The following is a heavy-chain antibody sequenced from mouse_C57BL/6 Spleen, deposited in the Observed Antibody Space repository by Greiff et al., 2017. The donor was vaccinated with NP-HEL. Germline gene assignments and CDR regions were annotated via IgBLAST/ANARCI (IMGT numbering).Heavy chain of an antibody. Sequence: VQLQQPGAELVRPGTSVKLSCKASGYTFTSYWMHWVKQRPGQGLEWIGVIDPSDSYTNYNQKFKGKATLTVDTSSSTAYMQLSSLTSEDSAVYYCARSSPYDRARYYFDYWGQGTTLTVSS. CDR2: IDPSDSYT. D-gene: IGHD2-12*01. CDR3: ARSSPYDRARYYFDY. CDR1: GYTFTSYW. J-gene: IGHJ2*01. V-gene: IGHV1-59*01.